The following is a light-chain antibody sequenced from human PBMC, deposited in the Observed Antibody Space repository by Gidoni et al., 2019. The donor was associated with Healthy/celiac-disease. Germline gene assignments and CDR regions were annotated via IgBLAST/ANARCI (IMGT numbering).Light chain of an antibody. CDR1: QSVSSSY. Sequence: EIVLTQSPGTLSLSPGERATLSCRASQSVSSSYLAWYQQKPGQAPRLLFYGASSRATGIPDRFSGSGSGTDFTLTISKLEPEDFAVYYCQQYGSSPFTFGPXTKVDIK. CDR2: GAS. J-gene: IGKJ3*01. CDR3: QQYGSSPFT. V-gene: IGKV3-20*01.